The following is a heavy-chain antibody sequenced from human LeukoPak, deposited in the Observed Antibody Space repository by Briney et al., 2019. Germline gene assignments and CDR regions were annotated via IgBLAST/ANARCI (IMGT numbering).Heavy chain of an antibody. CDR2: ISYDGSNK. V-gene: IGHV3-30-3*01. CDR3: ARDEQQLVHTPTFDY. CDR1: GFTFSSYA. D-gene: IGHD6-13*01. Sequence: GRSLRLSCAASGFTFSSYAMHWVRQAPGKGLEWVAVISYDGSNKYYADSVKGRFTIPRDNSKNTLYLQMNSLRAEDTAVYYCARDEQQLVHTPTFDYWGQGTLVAVSS. J-gene: IGHJ4*02.